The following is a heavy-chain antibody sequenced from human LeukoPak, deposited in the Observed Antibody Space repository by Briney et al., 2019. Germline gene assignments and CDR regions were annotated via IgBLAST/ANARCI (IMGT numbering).Heavy chain of an antibody. CDR3: ARIHCSSTTCYKEGFFDP. CDR1: GGSISSYD. D-gene: IGHD2-2*02. V-gene: IGHV4-4*07. J-gene: IGHJ5*02. Sequence: PSETLSLTCTVSGGSISSYDWSWIRQPAGKGLEWIGRIYTSGSTNYNPSLKSRVTMSVDTSKNQFSLKLSSVTAADTAVYYCARIHCSSTTCYKEGFFDPWGQGTLVTVSS. CDR2: IYTSGST.